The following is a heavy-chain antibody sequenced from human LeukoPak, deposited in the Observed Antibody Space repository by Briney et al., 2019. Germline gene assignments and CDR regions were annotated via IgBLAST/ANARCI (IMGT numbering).Heavy chain of an antibody. CDR2: ISSSSSST. D-gene: IGHD2-15*01. J-gene: IGHJ4*02. V-gene: IGHV3-11*06. CDR3: ARGIYCSGGSCYFDY. Sequence: GGSLRLSCAASGFTFSDYYMSWIRQATGKGLEWVSYISSSSSSTNYADSVKGRFTISRDNAKNSLYLQMNSLRAEDTAVYYCARGIYCSGGSCYFDYWGQGTLVTVSS. CDR1: GFTFSDYY.